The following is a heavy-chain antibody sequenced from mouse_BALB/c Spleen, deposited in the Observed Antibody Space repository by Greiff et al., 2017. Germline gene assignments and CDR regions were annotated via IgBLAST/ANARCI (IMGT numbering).Heavy chain of an antibody. J-gene: IGHJ1*01. CDR3: ARHLTTVVARDWYFDV. CDR2: ISYSGST. Sequence: EVQLVESGPGLVKPSQSLSLTCTVTGYSITSDYAWNWIRQFPGNKLEWMGYISYSGSTSYNPSLKSRISITRDTSKNQFFLQLNSVTTEDTATYYCARHLTTVVARDWYFDVWGAGTTVTVSS. D-gene: IGHD1-1*01. V-gene: IGHV3-2*02. CDR1: GYSITSDYA.